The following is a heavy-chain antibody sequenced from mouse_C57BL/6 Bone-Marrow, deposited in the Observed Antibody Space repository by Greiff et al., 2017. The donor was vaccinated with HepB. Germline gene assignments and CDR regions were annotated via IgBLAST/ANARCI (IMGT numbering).Heavy chain of an antibody. CDR3: TRDRNWFAY. CDR2: ISSGGDYI. CDR1: GFTFSSYA. J-gene: IGHJ3*01. V-gene: IGHV5-9-1*02. Sequence: EVQVVESGEGLVKPGGSLKLSCAASGFTFSSYAMSWVRQTPEKRLEWVAYISSGGDYIYYADTVKGRFTISRDNARNTLYLQMSSLKSEDTAVYYCTRDRNWFAYWGQGTLVTVSA.